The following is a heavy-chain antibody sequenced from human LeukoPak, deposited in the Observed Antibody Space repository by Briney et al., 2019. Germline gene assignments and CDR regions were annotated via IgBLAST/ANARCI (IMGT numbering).Heavy chain of an antibody. D-gene: IGHD3-9*01. CDR1: GGSISSYY. CDR3: ARARYFDWFSFYFDY. J-gene: IGHJ4*02. Sequence: SETLSLTCTVSGGSISSYYWSWIRQAPGKGLEWIGYIYYSGSTNYNPSLKSRVTISVDTATNQLSLRLSSVTAADTAVYYCARARYFDWFSFYFDYWGQGTLVTVSS. V-gene: IGHV4-59*01. CDR2: IYYSGST.